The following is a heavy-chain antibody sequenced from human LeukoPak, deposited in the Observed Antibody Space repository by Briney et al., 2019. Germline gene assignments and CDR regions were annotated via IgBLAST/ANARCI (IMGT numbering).Heavy chain of an antibody. Sequence: GRSLRLSCAASGFTFSSYTMHWVRQAPGKGLEWVAVTSYDGSNKDYADSVKGRFTISRDNSENTLYLQMNSLRADDTAVYYCARDNIYSGWGSFDYWGQGTLATVSS. CDR2: TSYDGSNK. V-gene: IGHV3-30*01. D-gene: IGHD6-19*01. CDR3: ARDNIYSGWGSFDY. CDR1: GFTFSSYT. J-gene: IGHJ4*02.